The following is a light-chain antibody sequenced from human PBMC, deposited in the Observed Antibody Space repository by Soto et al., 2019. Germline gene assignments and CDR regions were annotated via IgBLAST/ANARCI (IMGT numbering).Light chain of an antibody. J-gene: IGLJ1*01. CDR3: GSWDSSVSADG. CDR2: DDN. CDR1: SSNIGGNS. V-gene: IGLV1-51*01. Sequence: QSVLTQPPSVSAAPGQKVTISCSGSSSNIGGNSVSWYQQLPGTAPKLLIYDDNKRPSGIPDRFSGSKSGPAATLGITGFQTGDEADYYGGSWDSSVSADGFRTGTKVTVL.